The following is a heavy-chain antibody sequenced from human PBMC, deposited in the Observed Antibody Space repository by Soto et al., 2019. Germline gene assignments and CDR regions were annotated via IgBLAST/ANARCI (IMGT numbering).Heavy chain of an antibody. CDR3: AREGGYDFWSAYDFDY. D-gene: IGHD3-3*01. V-gene: IGHV3-33*01. CDR1: GFTFSSYG. J-gene: IGHJ4*02. Sequence: QVQLVESGGGVVQPGRSLRLSCAASGFTFSSYGMHWVRQAPGKGLEWVAVIWYDGSNKYYADSVKGRFTISRDNSKNTLYLQMNSLRAEDTAGYCCAREGGYDFWSAYDFDYWGQGTLVTVSS. CDR2: IWYDGSNK.